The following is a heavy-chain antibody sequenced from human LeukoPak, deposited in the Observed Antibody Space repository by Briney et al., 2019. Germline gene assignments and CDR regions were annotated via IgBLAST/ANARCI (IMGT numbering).Heavy chain of an antibody. CDR3: AGAVTNLGVAIPAH. CDR1: GYTFSRYY. D-gene: IGHD3-3*01. V-gene: IGHV1-46*01. CDR2: INPSGDNR. Sequence: ASVKVSCKASGYTFSRYYMHWVRQAPGQGLEWMGIINPSGDNRSYAQKFQGRVTMTRDMSTSTVYMEVSCLRSEDTAVYYCAGAVTNLGVAIPAHWGQGTLVTVSS. J-gene: IGHJ4*02.